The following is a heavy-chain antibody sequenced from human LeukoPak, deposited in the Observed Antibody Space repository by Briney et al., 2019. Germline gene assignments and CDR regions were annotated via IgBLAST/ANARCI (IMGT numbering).Heavy chain of an antibody. CDR1: GFTFNNYA. CDR3: ARDTVLRGFSAFDY. Sequence: RGSLRPSCAASGFTFNNYAMSWVRQAPGKGLEWVSAISGGGGTTYYADSVKGRFTFSRDNSKNTLYLQMNSLRAEDTAVYYCARDTVLRGFSAFDYWGQGTLVTVSS. V-gene: IGHV3-23*01. CDR2: ISGGGGTT. D-gene: IGHD3-10*01. J-gene: IGHJ4*02.